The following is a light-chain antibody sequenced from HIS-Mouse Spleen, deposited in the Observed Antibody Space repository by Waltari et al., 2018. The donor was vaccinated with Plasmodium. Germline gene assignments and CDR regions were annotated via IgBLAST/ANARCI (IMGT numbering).Light chain of an antibody. Sequence: EIVLTQSPGTLSLSPGERATLSCRASQSVSSSYLAWYQQKPGQAHRLLIYVASSRATGIPDRFSGSGSGTDFTLTISRLEPEDFAVYYCQQYGSSPYTFGQGTKLEIK. V-gene: IGKV3-20*01. CDR3: QQYGSSPYT. CDR2: VAS. CDR1: QSVSSSY. J-gene: IGKJ2*01.